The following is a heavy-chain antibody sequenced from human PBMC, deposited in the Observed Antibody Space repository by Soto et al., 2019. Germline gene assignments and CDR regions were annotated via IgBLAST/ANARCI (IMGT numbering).Heavy chain of an antibody. CDR2: IYYRGST. CDR1: GGSISTADYY. V-gene: IGHV4-30-4*01. CDR3: VSDYDSGGYIGY. Sequence: SETLSLTCNVSGGSISTADYYWSWIRQPPGKGLEWIGYIYYRGSTYYNPSLESRVAVSIDTSKNQFSLNLTSVTAADTAVYYCVSDYDSGGYIGYWGQGTLVTVSS. J-gene: IGHJ4*02. D-gene: IGHD3-22*01.